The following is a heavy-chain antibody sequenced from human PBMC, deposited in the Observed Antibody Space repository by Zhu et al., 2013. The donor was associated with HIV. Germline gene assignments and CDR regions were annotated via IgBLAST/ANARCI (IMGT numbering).Heavy chain of an antibody. D-gene: IGHD6-19*01. V-gene: IGHV5-51*01. CDR2: IYPGDSDT. J-gene: IGHJ4*02. CDR3: ARHSIAVAGLVPGGGLPEIDY. Sequence: EVQLVQSGAEVKKPGESLKISCKGSGYSFTSYWIGWVRQMPGKGLEWMGIIYPGDSDTRYSPSFQGQVTISADKSISTAYLQWSSLKASDTAMYYCARHSIAVAGLVPGGGLPEIDYWGQGTLVTVSS. CDR1: GYSFTSYW.